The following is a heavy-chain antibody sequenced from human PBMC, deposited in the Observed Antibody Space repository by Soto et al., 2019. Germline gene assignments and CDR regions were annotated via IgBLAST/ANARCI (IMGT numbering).Heavy chain of an antibody. CDR1: GGSFGGYY. D-gene: IGHD6-19*01. CDR2: INHSGST. J-gene: IGHJ4*02. V-gene: IGHV4-34*01. Sequence: SETLSLTCAVYGGSFGGYYWSWIRQPPVKGLEWIGEINHSGSTNYNPSLKSRVTISVDASKNLFSLKLSSVTAADTAVYYCARGGAVAGPFDYWGQGTQVTVSS. CDR3: ARGGAVAGPFDY.